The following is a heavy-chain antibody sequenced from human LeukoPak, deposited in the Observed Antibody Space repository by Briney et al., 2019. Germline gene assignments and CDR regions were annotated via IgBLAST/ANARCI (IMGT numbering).Heavy chain of an antibody. CDR3: ARSRGYDILTGYSDY. D-gene: IGHD3-9*01. CDR1: GYSFISYW. V-gene: IGHV5-51*01. Sequence: GESLNIPCKGSGYSFISYWIGWVRQMPGEVLEWMGIIYPGDSDTRDSPSFQGQVTISADKSISTAYLQWSSLKASDTAMYYCARSRGYDILTGYSDYGGQGPRVTVSS. CDR2: IYPGDSDT. J-gene: IGHJ4*02.